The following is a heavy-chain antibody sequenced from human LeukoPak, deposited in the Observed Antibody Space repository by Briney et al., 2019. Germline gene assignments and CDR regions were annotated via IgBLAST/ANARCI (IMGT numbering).Heavy chain of an antibody. Sequence: SQTLSLTCAVSGGSISSGGYSWSWIRQPPGKGLEWIGYIYHSGSTYYNPSLKSRVTISVDRSKNQFSLKLSSVTAADTAVYYCARDAYSSSEVDWFDPWGQGTLVTVSS. V-gene: IGHV4-30-2*01. J-gene: IGHJ5*02. CDR1: GGSISSGGYS. CDR2: IYHSGST. CDR3: ARDAYSSSEVDWFDP. D-gene: IGHD6-13*01.